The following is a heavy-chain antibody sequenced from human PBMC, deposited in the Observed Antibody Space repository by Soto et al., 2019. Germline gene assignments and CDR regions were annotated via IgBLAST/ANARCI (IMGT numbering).Heavy chain of an antibody. CDR1: GGTFSSYA. D-gene: IGHD3-22*01. J-gene: IGHJ4*02. Sequence: SVKVSCKASGGTFSSYAISWVRQAPGQGLEWMGWISAYNGNTNYAQKLQGRVTITADESTSTAYMELSSLRSEDTAVYYCARVGSYYYDSSGYSPFDYWGQGTLVTVSS. CDR2: ISAYNGNT. CDR3: ARVGSYYYDSSGYSPFDY. V-gene: IGHV1-69*13.